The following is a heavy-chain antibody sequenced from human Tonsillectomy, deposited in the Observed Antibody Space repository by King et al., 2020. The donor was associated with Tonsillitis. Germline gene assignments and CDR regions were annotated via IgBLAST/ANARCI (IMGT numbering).Heavy chain of an antibody. D-gene: IGHD1-26*01. J-gene: IGHJ4*02. CDR1: GGSISSDY. V-gene: IGHV4-59*13. CDR3: ARSELLGTTTFDY. CDR2: IYYSGNT. Sequence: VQLQESGPGLVKPSETLSLTCTVSGGSISSDYWSWIRLTPGRGLEWIGDIYYSGNTKYNPSLKSQVTISADSSKNQFSLKLSSVTAADTAVYYCARSELLGTTTFDYWGQGTLVTVSS.